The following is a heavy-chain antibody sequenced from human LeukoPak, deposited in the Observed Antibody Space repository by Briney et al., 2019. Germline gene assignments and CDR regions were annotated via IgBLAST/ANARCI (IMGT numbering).Heavy chain of an antibody. CDR2: INHSGST. CDR1: GGSFSGHY. Sequence: KPSETLSLTCAVYGGSFSGHYWGWIRQPPGKGLEWIGEINHSGSTNYTPSLKSRVTISVDTSKNQFSLKLSSVTAADTAFYYCAREDCSSGTCSHFDYWGQGTLVTVSS. D-gene: IGHD2-15*01. CDR3: AREDCSSGTCSHFDY. V-gene: IGHV4-34*01. J-gene: IGHJ4*02.